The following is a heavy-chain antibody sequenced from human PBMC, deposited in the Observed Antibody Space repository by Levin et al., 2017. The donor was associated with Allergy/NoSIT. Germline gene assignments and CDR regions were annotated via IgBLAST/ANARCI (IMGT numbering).Heavy chain of an antibody. CDR2: IYYSGST. D-gene: IGHD6-19*01. CDR1: GGSISSYY. CDR3: ARGGWYWGYYYYGMDV. J-gene: IGHJ6*02. Sequence: SETLSLTCTVSGGSISSYYWSWIRQPPGKGLEWIGYIYYSGSTNYNPSLKSRVTISVDTSKNQFSLKLSSVTAADTAVYYCARGGWYWGYYYYGMDVWGQGTTVTVSS. V-gene: IGHV4-59*01.